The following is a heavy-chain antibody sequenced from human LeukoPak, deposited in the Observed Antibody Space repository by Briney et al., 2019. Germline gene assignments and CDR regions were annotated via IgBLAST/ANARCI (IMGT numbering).Heavy chain of an antibody. CDR2: LSGSGITT. CDR1: GFTFSNSA. CDR3: AKGIYSSGWSYFDY. Sequence: GGSLRLSCAASGFTFSNSAMSWVRQAPGKVLEWVSTLSGSGITTYYADSVKGRFTISRNNSKNTLYLQMNSLRAEATAVYSCAKGIYSSGWSYFDYWGHGTLVTVSS. V-gene: IGHV3-23*01. J-gene: IGHJ4*01. D-gene: IGHD6-19*01.